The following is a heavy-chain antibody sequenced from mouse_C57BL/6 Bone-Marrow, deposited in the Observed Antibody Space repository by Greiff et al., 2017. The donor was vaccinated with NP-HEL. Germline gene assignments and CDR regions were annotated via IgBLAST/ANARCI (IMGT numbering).Heavy chain of an antibody. Sequence: QVQLQQSGAELVKPGASVKMSCKASGYTFTTYPIEWMKQNHGKSLEWIGNFHPYNDDTKYNEKFKGKATLTVEKSSSTVYLELSRLTSDDSAVYYCARGPYYYGSSQYYFDYWGQGTTLTVSS. CDR1: GYTFTTYP. V-gene: IGHV1-47*01. J-gene: IGHJ2*01. CDR2: FHPYNDDT. D-gene: IGHD1-1*01. CDR3: ARGPYYYGSSQYYFDY.